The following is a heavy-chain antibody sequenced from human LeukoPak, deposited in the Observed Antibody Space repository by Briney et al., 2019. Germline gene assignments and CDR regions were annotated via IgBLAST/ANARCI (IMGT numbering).Heavy chain of an antibody. CDR2: THPNNGGT. Sequence: ASVKVSCKASGYTFTSYDIHWVRQAPGQGLEWMGWTHPNNGGTTYAQKFQGRVTMTRDTSINTAYMELNSVTSHDTAVYYCARYGGHTDFDYWGQGTLVTVSS. CDR1: GYTFTSYD. CDR3: ARYGGHTDFDY. V-gene: IGHV1-2*02. J-gene: IGHJ4*02. D-gene: IGHD4-23*01.